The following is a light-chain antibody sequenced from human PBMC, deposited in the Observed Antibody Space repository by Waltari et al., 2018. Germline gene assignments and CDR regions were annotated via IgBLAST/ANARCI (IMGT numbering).Light chain of an antibody. J-gene: IGKJ1*01. CDR2: YAC. V-gene: IGKV3D-15*02. CDR1: QSVSRT. CDR3: ERYVTLPAA. Sequence: SSRASQSVSRTLAWYQLKPGQAHRLLIYYACTRSPGIPDRFSGSWSGTDFSLTISSLGPEGVAVYYCERYVTLPAAFGQGTKVEVK.